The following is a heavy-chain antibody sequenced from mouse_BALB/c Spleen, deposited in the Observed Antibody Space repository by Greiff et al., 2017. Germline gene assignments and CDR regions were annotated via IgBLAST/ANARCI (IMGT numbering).Heavy chain of an antibody. D-gene: IGHD1-1*01. CDR2: ISYSGST. CDR3: ARLPPSAMDY. V-gene: IGHV3-2*02. CDR1: GYSITSDYA. Sequence: EVQLQESGPGLVKPSQSLSLTCTVTGYSITSDYAWNWIRQFPGNKLEWMGYISYSGSTSYNPSLKSRISITRDTSKNQFFLQLNSVTTEDTATYYCARLPPSAMDYWGQGPSVPVPS. J-gene: IGHJ4*01.